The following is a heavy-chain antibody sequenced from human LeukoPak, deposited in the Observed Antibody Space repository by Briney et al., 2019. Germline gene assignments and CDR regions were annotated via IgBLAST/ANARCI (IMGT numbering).Heavy chain of an antibody. CDR2: INQDGSEK. V-gene: IGHV3-7*01. J-gene: IGHJ5*02. D-gene: IGHD6-19*01. CDR1: GFTFSNYY. Sequence: PGGSLRLSCAGSGFTFSNYYMSWVRQAPGKGLEWVANINQDGSEKYYVDSVKGRFTISRDNAKNSLYLQMNSLRAEDTAVYYCGSGWNFGHPWGQGTLVTVSS. CDR3: GSGWNFGHP.